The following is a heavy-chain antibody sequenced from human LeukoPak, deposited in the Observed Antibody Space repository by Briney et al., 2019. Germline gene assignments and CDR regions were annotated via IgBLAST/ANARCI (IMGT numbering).Heavy chain of an antibody. Sequence: GGSLRLSCAASGFTFSNYWMTWVRQAPGKGLELVANIKQDGSEKYYVDSAKGRFTISRDNAKNSLYLQMNSLRAEDTAVYYCARNQRRLDYWGQGTLVTVSS. V-gene: IGHV3-7*03. D-gene: IGHD1-14*01. CDR3: ARNQRRLDY. CDR1: GFTFSNYW. J-gene: IGHJ4*02. CDR2: IKQDGSEK.